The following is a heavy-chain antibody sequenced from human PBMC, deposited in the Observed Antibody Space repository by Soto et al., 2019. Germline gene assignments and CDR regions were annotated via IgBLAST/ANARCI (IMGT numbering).Heavy chain of an antibody. CDR3: ASALYGDYGGYFDY. D-gene: IGHD4-17*01. J-gene: IGHJ4*02. Sequence: GGSLRLSCAASGFTFSSYWMSWVRQAPGKGLEWVANIKQDGSEKYYVDSVKGRFTISRDNAKNSLYLQMNSLRAEDTAVYYCASALYGDYGGYFDYWGQGTLVTVSS. CDR2: IKQDGSEK. CDR1: GFTFSSYW. V-gene: IGHV3-7*01.